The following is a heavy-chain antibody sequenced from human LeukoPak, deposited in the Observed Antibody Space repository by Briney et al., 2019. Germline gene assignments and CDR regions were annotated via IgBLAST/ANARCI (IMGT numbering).Heavy chain of an antibody. Sequence: GGSLRLSCAAFGFTFSTYSMNWVRQAPGKGLEWVSSINYDSRDIYYTDSVTGRFTISRDNAKNSLYLHTNSLRAEDTAVYYCARNREALAVAGAGAFHYWGQGTLVTVSS. D-gene: IGHD6-19*01. CDR2: INYDSRDI. V-gene: IGHV3-21*06. CDR3: ARNREALAVAGAGAFHY. CDR1: GFTFSTYS. J-gene: IGHJ4*02.